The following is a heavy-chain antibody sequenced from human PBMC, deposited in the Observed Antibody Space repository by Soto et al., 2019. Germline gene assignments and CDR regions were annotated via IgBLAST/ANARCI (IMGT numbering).Heavy chain of an antibody. J-gene: IGHJ4*02. CDR2: LSGSGATT. CDR3: AKDRGVAARPPFDY. CDR1: GFTFSSFA. Sequence: EVQLLESGGGLVRPGGSLRLSCAASGFTFSSFAMSWVRQGPGKGLEWVSALSGSGATTYYADSVKGRFTISRDNSKNTLFLQMNSLRAEDTAVYYCAKDRGVAARPPFDYWGRGTLVTVSS. D-gene: IGHD6-6*01. V-gene: IGHV3-23*01.